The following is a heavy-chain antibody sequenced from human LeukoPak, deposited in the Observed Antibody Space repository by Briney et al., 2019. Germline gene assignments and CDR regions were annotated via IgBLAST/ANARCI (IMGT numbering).Heavy chain of an antibody. CDR2: IYSGGST. J-gene: IGHJ4*02. Sequence: PGGSLRLSCAASGFTVSSNYISWVRQAPGKGLEWVSVIYSGGSTYYADSVKGRFTISRDNSKNTLYLQMNSLRAEDTAVYYCAKHSYDSSGYYSIDYWGQGTLVTVFS. CDR1: GFTVSSNY. CDR3: AKHSYDSSGYYSIDY. V-gene: IGHV3-66*04. D-gene: IGHD3-22*01.